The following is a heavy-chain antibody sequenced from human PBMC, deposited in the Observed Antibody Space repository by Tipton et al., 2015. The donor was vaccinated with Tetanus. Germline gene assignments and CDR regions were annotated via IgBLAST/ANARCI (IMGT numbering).Heavy chain of an antibody. CDR2: LWYDGSNK. Sequence: SLRLSCAASGFNFRTYAMHWVRQSPGKGLEWVAFLWYDGSNKHYGGSVKGRFSISRDNSENTLYLQMDSLRAEDTATYYCAGDPPQSGFAFAVWGQGTMGTVSS. CDR1: GFNFRTYA. D-gene: IGHD6-25*01. V-gene: IGHV3-33*01. J-gene: IGHJ3*01. CDR3: AGDPPQSGFAFAV.